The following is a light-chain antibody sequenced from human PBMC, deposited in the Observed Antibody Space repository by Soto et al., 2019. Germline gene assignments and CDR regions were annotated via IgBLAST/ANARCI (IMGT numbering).Light chain of an antibody. CDR3: QQYDTSPTT. J-gene: IGKJ5*01. Sequence: EIVLTQSPDTLSLSPGERATVSCRASQNVDSYLAWYQHKPGQAPRLLIYGTSSRAIGIPGRFSGSGSGTDFTLTISRVEPEDFAVYYCQQYDTSPTTFGQGARLDNK. CDR1: QNVDSY. CDR2: GTS. V-gene: IGKV3-20*01.